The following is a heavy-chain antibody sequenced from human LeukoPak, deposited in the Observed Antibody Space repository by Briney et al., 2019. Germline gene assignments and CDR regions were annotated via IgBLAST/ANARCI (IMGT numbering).Heavy chain of an antibody. CDR2: IKQDGSEK. V-gene: IGHV3-7*01. CDR1: GFTFSSYW. Sequence: GGSLRLSCAASGFTFSSYWVSWVRQAPGKGLEWVANIKQDGSEKHYVDSVKGRFTISRDNAKNSLYLQMNSLRAEDTAVYYCASLVVVVAASDYWGQGTLVTVSS. D-gene: IGHD2-15*01. J-gene: IGHJ4*02. CDR3: ASLVVVVAASDY.